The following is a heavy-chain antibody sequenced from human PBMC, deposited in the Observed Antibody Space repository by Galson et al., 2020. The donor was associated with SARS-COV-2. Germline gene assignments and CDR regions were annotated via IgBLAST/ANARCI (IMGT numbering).Heavy chain of an antibody. CDR2: FDPEDGET. D-gene: IGHD2-15*01. V-gene: IGHV1-24*01. J-gene: IGHJ5*02. Sequence: ASVKVSYKVSGYTLTELSMHWVRQAPGKGLEWMGGFDPEDGETIYAQKFQGRVTMTEDTSTDTAYMELSSLRSEDTAVYYCATSPPYCSGGSCGNWFDPWGQGTLVTVSS. CDR3: ATSPPYCSGGSCGNWFDP. CDR1: GYTLTELS.